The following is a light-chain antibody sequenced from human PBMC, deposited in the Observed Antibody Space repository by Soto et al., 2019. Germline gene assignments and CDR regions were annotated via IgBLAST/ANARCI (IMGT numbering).Light chain of an antibody. J-gene: IGLJ1*01. Sequence: QSLLTQPPSVSVSPGQSVAISCTGTSSDVSSYNRVSWYQQPPGAAPKLMIYEVSNRPSGVPDRFSGSKSGNTASLTISGLQAEDEADYYCNSYTGSSTYVFGTGTRSPS. CDR1: SSDVSSYNR. CDR3: NSYTGSSTYV. CDR2: EVS. V-gene: IGLV2-18*02.